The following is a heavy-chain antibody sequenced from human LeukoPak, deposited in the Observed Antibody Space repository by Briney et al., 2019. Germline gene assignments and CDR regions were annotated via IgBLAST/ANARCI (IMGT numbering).Heavy chain of an antibody. CDR1: GFTFSSYW. V-gene: IGHV3-7*01. CDR2: INQDGSEK. Sequence: GGSLRLSCAASGFTFSSYWMSWVRQAPGKGLEWVANINQDGSEKYYVDSVKGRFTISRDNAKNSLYLQMNSLRAEDTAVYYCAREVTIFGVVIILRHYYFDYWGQGTLVTVSS. D-gene: IGHD3-3*01. J-gene: IGHJ4*02. CDR3: AREVTIFGVVIILRHYYFDY.